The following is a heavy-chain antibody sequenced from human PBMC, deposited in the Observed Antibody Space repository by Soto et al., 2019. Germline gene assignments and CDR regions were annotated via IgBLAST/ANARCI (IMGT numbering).Heavy chain of an antibody. CDR2: MNPNSGNT. CDR3: ARERTRGFDP. Sequence: QVQLVQSGAEVKKPGASVKVSCKASGYTFTSYDINWVRQATGQGLEWMGWMNPNSGNTAYAQKYLGRVTMTANTSISTAYMELRSLRPEDTPVYYCARERTRGFDPWGQGTLVTVSS. J-gene: IGHJ5*02. CDR1: GYTFTSYD. V-gene: IGHV1-8*01.